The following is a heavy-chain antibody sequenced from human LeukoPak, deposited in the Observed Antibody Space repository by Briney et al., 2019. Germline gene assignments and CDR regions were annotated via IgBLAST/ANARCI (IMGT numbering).Heavy chain of an antibody. CDR2: IRSKANSYAT. V-gene: IGHV3-73*01. CDR3: TPGVAEGII. D-gene: IGHD6-19*01. CDR1: GFTFSGSA. Sequence: GGSLRLSCAASGFTFSGSAMHWVRQASGKGLEWVGRIRSKANSYATAYAASVKGRLTISRDDSKNTAYLQMNSLKTEDTAVYYCTPGVAEGIIWGQGTMVTVSS. J-gene: IGHJ3*02.